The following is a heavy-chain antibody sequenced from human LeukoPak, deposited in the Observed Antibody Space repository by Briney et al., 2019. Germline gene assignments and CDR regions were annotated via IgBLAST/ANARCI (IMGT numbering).Heavy chain of an antibody. D-gene: IGHD2-8*01. CDR1: GGTFSSYA. CDR3: ARDYHCTNGVCYRDGYFDY. J-gene: IGHJ4*01. CDR2: IIPIFGTA. Sequence: ASVKVSCKASGGTFSSYAISWVRQAPGQGLEWMGGIIPIFGTANYAQKFQGRVTITADESTSTAYMELSSLRSEDTAVYYCARDYHCTNGVCYRDGYFDYWGQEPWSPSPQ. V-gene: IGHV1-69*01.